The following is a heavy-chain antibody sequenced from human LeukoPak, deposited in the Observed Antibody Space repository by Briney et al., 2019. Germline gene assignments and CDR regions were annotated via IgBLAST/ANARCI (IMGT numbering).Heavy chain of an antibody. D-gene: IGHD5-24*01. CDR2: IYSGGST. CDR1: GFTVSSNH. J-gene: IGHJ4*02. V-gene: IGHV3-53*01. CDR3: ARGPAGYN. Sequence: PGGSLRLSCAASGFTVSSNHMSWVRQAPGKGLEWVSVIYSGGSTDYADSVKGRFTISRDILKNTLYLQMNGLRSGATAGYYCARGPAGYNWGQGTLVTVS.